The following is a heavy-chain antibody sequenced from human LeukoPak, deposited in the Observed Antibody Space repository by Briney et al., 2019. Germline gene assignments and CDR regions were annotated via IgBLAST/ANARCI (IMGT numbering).Heavy chain of an antibody. D-gene: IGHD4-17*01. CDR1: GYTFTSYA. V-gene: IGHV1-3*01. Sequence: ASVKVSCKASGYTFTSYAMHWVRQATGQRLEWMGWINAGNGNTKYSQKFQGRVTITRDTSASTAYMELSSLRSEDTAVYYCARVFHGDYVFDYWGQGTLVTVSS. CDR3: ARVFHGDYVFDY. CDR2: INAGNGNT. J-gene: IGHJ4*02.